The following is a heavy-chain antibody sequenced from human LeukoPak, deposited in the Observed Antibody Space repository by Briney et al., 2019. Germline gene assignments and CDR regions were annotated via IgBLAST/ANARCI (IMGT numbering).Heavy chain of an antibody. V-gene: IGHV3-7*04. D-gene: IGHD3-10*01. CDR1: GFTFINYW. J-gene: IGHJ5*02. CDR3: VRAHHPGGWFDP. CDR2: INQDGSEK. Sequence: GGSLRLSCAASGFTFINYWMSWVRQAPGKGLEWVGNINQDGSEKYYGDSVKDRFTISRDNAKNSLYLQMNSLRAEDAAVHYCVRAHHPGGWFDPWGQGTLVTVSS.